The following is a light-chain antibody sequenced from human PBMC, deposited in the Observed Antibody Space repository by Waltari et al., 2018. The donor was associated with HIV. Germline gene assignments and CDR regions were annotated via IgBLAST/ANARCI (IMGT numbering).Light chain of an antibody. Sequence: QPVVTQSPSAAASRGASVKLTCTLSRGHRDYAIAWPQQHPQKGPRDLMRLNNDGSHYKGDGIPDRFSGSSSGAERYLIISSLQSGDEADYYCQTWDTGIIIFGGGTKLTVL. CDR3: QTWDTGIII. J-gene: IGLJ2*01. CDR1: RGHRDYA. CDR2: LNNDGSH. V-gene: IGLV4-69*01.